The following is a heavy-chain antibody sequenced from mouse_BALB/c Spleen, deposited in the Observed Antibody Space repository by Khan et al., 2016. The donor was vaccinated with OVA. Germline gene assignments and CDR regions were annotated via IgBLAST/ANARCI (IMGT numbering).Heavy chain of an antibody. V-gene: IGHV3-2*02. J-gene: IGHJ2*01. Sequence: VQLQQSGPGLVKPSQSLSLTCTVTGYSITSDYAWNWIRQFPGNKLEWMGYISYSGITSYNPSLKSRIFITRDTSKNQFFLQLNSVTPEDTATYYCARDYDRGFDYWGQGTTLTVSS. CDR1: GYSITSDYA. CDR3: ARDYDRGFDY. CDR2: ISYSGIT. D-gene: IGHD2-4*01.